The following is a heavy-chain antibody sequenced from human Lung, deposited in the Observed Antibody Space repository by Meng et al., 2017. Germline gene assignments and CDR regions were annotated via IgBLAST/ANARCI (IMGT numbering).Heavy chain of an antibody. J-gene: IGHJ4*02. Sequence: QVQLGGSGPGLVKPSETLSLTCDVSGGSISGYFWTWIRQPAGKGLDWIGRFYSSGSSNYNPSLKSRVTMSVDRSKNQFSLQLTSVPAADTAVYYCARGVGSLDFWGQGALVTVSS. D-gene: IGHD5/OR15-5a*01. V-gene: IGHV4-4*07. CDR1: GGSISGYF. CDR2: FYSSGSS. CDR3: ARGVGSLDF.